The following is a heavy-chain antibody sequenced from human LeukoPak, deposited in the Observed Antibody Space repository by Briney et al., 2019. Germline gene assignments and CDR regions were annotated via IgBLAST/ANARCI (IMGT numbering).Heavy chain of an antibody. D-gene: IGHD5-24*01. V-gene: IGHV1-2*02. CDR3: ARETSRDGYNFDAFDI. J-gene: IGHJ3*02. CDR1: GYTFTSYG. Sequence: GASVKVSCKASGYTFTSYGISWVRQAPGQGLEWMGWINPNSGGTNYAQKFQGRVTMTRDTSISTAYMELSRLRSDDTAVYYCARETSRDGYNFDAFDIWGQGTMVTVSS. CDR2: INPNSGGT.